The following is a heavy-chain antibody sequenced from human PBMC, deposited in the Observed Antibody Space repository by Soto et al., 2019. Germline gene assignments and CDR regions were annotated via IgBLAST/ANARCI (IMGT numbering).Heavy chain of an antibody. V-gene: IGHV4-31*03. J-gene: IGHJ4*02. D-gene: IGHD6-6*01. CDR3: ASGEYSSSWGYFDY. CDR1: GGSISSGGYY. Sequence: PSETLSLTCTVSGGSISSGGYYWSWIRQHPGKGLEWIGYIYYSGSTYYNPSLKSRVTISVDTSKNQFSLKLSSVTAADTAVYYCASGEYSSSWGYFDYWGQGTLVTVSS. CDR2: IYYSGST.